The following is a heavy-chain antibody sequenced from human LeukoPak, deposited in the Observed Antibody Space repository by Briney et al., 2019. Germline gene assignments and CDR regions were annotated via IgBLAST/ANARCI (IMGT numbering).Heavy chain of an antibody. Sequence: SVKVSCKASGGTFSSYAISWVRQAPGQGLEWMGGIIPIFGTANYAQKSQGRVTITADESTSTAYMELSSLRSEDTAVYYCARCPVRGVINYYYYGMDVWGQGTTVTVSS. CDR2: IIPIFGTA. J-gene: IGHJ6*02. V-gene: IGHV1-69*13. CDR3: ARCPVRGVINYYYYGMDV. D-gene: IGHD3-10*01. CDR1: GGTFSSYA.